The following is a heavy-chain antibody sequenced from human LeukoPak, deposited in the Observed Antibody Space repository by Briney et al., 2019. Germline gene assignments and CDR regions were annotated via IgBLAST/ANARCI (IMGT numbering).Heavy chain of an antibody. Sequence: SVKVSCKASGYTFSNFDVNWVRQAPGQGLEWMAWMNPGSGDTGYEGKFQARLTMSSNTSITTASMELSSLTSEDTAVYCARSRRGYYMDVWGKGTTVIVSS. CDR2: MNPGSGDT. CDR1: GYTFSNFD. CDR3: ARSRRGYYMDV. J-gene: IGHJ6*03. V-gene: IGHV1-8*02.